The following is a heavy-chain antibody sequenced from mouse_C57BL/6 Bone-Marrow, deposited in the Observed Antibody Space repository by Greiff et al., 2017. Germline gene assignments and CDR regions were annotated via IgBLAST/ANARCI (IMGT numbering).Heavy chain of an antibody. Sequence: VQRVESGPGLVAPSQCLSLTCAVSGFSFTSYAISWVRQPPGKGLEWLGVICTGGGTNYNSALISRLSISKDNSKSQVILKMNSLQTDDTARYYCARMYYSNYPWFAYWGQGTLVTVSA. D-gene: IGHD2-5*01. CDR1: GFSFTSYA. V-gene: IGHV2-9-1*01. J-gene: IGHJ3*01. CDR3: ARMYYSNYPWFAY. CDR2: ICTGGGT.